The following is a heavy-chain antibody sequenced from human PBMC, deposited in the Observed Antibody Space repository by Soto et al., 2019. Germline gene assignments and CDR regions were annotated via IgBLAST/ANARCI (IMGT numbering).Heavy chain of an antibody. CDR1: GGSISGGGYY. CDR3: ARDSGPRYCSGGSCHLDY. V-gene: IGHV4-31*03. Sequence: SETLSLTCTVSGGSISGGGYYWSWIRQHPGKGLEWIGYIYYSGSTYYNPSLKSRVTISVDTSKNQFSLKLSSVTAADTAVYYCARDSGPRYCSGGSCHLDYWGQGTLVTVSS. D-gene: IGHD2-15*01. J-gene: IGHJ4*02. CDR2: IYYSGST.